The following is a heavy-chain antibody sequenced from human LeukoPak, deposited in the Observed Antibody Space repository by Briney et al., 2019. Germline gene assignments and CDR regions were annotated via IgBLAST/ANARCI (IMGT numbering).Heavy chain of an antibody. V-gene: IGHV3-30-3*01. J-gene: IGHJ4*02. D-gene: IGHD3-10*01. CDR1: GFTFSSYA. CDR2: ISYDGSNK. CDR3: AKGYYYHSGSFDY. Sequence: PGGSLRLSCAASGFTFSSYAMHWVRQAPGKGLEWVAVISYDGSNKYYADSVKGRFTISRDNSKNTLYLQMNSLRAEDTAVYYCAKGYYYHSGSFDYWGQGTLVTVSS.